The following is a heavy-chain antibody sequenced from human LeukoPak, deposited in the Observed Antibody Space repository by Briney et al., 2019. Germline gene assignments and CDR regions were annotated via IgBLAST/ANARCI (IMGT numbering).Heavy chain of an antibody. CDR3: ARAVGYGAGSYGFDI. CDR1: GFTLSSKV. Sequence: GGSLRLSCAASGFTLSSKVMLWVRQAPGTGLVWVSRIIRDGTGTDYADSVKGRFTISRDIATNTLYLQMNSLRAEDTAVYYCARAVGYGAGSYGFDIWGQGTTVTVSS. J-gene: IGHJ3*02. CDR2: IIRDGTGT. V-gene: IGHV3-74*01. D-gene: IGHD3-10*01.